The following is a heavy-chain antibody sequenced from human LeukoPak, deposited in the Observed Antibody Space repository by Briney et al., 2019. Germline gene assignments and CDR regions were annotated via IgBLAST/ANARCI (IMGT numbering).Heavy chain of an antibody. CDR2: ISYDGSNK. V-gene: IGHV3-30*04. CDR1: GFTFRNYA. CDR3: ARDAVFGNLPDY. J-gene: IGHJ4*02. Sequence: GGSLRLSCAASGFTFRNYAMYWVRQAPGKGLEWVAVISYDGSNKYYADSVKGRFTISRDNTKNSLYLQMNSLTAEDTAVYYCARDAVFGNLPDYWGQGTLVTVSS. D-gene: IGHD3-10*02.